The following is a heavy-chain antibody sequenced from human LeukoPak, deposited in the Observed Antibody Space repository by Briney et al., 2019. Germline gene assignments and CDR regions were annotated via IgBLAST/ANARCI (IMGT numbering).Heavy chain of an antibody. J-gene: IGHJ6*02. CDR2: MNPTSGKA. CDR3: ARDFFDGHGYTFYYYGMDV. V-gene: IGHV1-8*01. CDR1: RYTFTHYD. Sequence: ASVTVSFKSSRYTFTHYDVNWVRQATGQGLEWMGWMNPTSGKAGFPQRFHGRVSITMNISISTDYMELSSLRSEDTAVYYCARDFFDGHGYTFYYYGMDVWGQGTTVTVS. D-gene: IGHD3-22*01.